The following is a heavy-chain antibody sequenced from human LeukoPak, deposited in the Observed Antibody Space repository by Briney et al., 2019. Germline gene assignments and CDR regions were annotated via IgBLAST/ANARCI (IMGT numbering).Heavy chain of an antibody. D-gene: IGHD2-2*01. CDR2: ISAYNGNT. CDR3: ARDYYCSSTSCYYYGMDV. J-gene: IGHJ6*02. V-gene: IGHV1-18*01. Sequence: ASVKVSCKVSGYTLTELSMHWVRQAPGQGLEWMGWISAYNGNTNYAQKLQGRVTMTTDTSTSTAYMELRSLRSDDTAVYYCARDYYCSSTSCYYYGMDVWGQGTTVTVSS. CDR1: GYTLTELS.